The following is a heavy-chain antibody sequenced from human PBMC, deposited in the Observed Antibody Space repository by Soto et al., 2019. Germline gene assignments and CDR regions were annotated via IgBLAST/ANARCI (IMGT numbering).Heavy chain of an antibody. J-gene: IGHJ3*02. CDR1: GGSLSRYY. CDR2: ISTSGST. D-gene: IGHD6-13*01. Sequence: SETLSLTCIVSGGSLSRYYWTWIRQPAGKGLEWIGRISTSGSTNYNPSLKSRVTMSVDTSKNQFSLKLSSVAAADTAVYYCAAYSSTVGTFYIWGQGTKFT. V-gene: IGHV4-4*07. CDR3: AAYSSTVGTFYI.